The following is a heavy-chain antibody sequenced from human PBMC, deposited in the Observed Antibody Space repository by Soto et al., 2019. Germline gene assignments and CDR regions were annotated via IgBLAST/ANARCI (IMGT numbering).Heavy chain of an antibody. CDR3: ARESYSSSWRDFDY. CDR2: IIPIFGTA. V-gene: IGHV1-69*13. D-gene: IGHD6-13*01. Sequence: ASVKVSCKASGGTFSSYAISWVRQAPGQGLEWMGGIIPIFGTANYAQKFQGRVTITADESTSTAYMELSSLRSEDTAVYYRARESYSSSWRDFDYWGQGTLVTVSS. CDR1: GGTFSSYA. J-gene: IGHJ4*02.